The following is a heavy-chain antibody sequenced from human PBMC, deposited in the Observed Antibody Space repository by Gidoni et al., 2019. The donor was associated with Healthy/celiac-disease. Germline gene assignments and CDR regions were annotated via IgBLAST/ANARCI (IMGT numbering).Heavy chain of an antibody. CDR1: GFTFSSYC. CDR2: KWYDGSNK. J-gene: IGHJ4*02. V-gene: IGHV3-33*01. D-gene: IGHD6-13*01. CDR3: ARDRTGYSSSWYGGGGLEGTDY. Sequence: QVQLVESGGGVVQPGRSLRLSCAASGFTFSSYCMHWVRQAPGKGLGGVAVKWYDGSNKYYADSVKGRFTISRDNSKNTLYLKMNSLRAEDTAVYYCARDRTGYSSSWYGGGGLEGTDYWGQGTLVTVSS.